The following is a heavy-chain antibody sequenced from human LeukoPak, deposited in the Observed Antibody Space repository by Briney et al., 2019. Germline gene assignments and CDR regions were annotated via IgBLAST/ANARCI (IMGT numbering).Heavy chain of an antibody. CDR2: IYYSGST. CDR3: ARDRAGSSAYDY. D-gene: IGHD6-6*01. CDR1: GGSISSSSYY. V-gene: IGHV4-39*07. Sequence: NPSETLSLTCTVSGGSISSSSYYWGWIRQPPGKGLEWIGSIYYSGSTYYNPSLKSRVTISVDTSKNQFSLKLSSVTAADTAVYYCARDRAGSSAYDYWGQGTLVTVSS. J-gene: IGHJ4*02.